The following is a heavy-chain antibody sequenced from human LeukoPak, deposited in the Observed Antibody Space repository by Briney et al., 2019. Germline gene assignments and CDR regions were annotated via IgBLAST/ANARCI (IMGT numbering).Heavy chain of an antibody. V-gene: IGHV4-34*01. D-gene: IGHD1-20*01. J-gene: IGHJ6*02. CDR1: GGSFSGYY. CDR3: AIITGAAGYYGMDV. CDR2: INHSGST. Sequence: SETLSLTCAVYGGSFSGYYWSWIRQPPGKGLEWIGEINHSGSTNYNPSLKSRVTISVDTSKNQFSLKLSSVTAADTAVYYCAIITGAAGYYGMDVWGQGTTVTVSS.